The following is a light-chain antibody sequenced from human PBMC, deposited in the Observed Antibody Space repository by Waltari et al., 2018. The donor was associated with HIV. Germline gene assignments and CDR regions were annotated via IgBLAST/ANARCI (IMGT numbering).Light chain of an antibody. Sequence: EIVLTQSPGTLSLSPGERATLSCRASETVASTYLAWYQQKPGQSPRLLMYGTSSRATGIPDRFSGSGSGTDFILTIGGLEPEDSAVYYCQQYGNSLPFTFGQGTKVEIK. CDR2: GTS. J-gene: IGKJ2*01. CDR3: QQYGNSLPFT. CDR1: ETVASTY. V-gene: IGKV3-20*01.